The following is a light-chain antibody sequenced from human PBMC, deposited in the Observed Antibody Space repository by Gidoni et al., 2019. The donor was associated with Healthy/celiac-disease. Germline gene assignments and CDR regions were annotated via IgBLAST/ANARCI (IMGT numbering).Light chain of an antibody. CDR3: SSYTSSSSHVV. CDR1: SSDVGGYTH. Sequence: SALSQPAPVSGARGQLNTISCTGTSSDVGGYTHVSWYQHHPANAPKLVLYEVRNRPSGLPDRFSGSKSGTTSSLTLSGLQADHEADYYCSSYTSSSSHVVFGGGTTLPVL. J-gene: IGLJ2*01. V-gene: IGLV2-14*01. CDR2: EVR.